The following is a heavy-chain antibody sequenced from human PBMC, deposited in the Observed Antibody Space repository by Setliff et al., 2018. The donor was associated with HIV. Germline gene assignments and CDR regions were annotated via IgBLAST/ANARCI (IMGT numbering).Heavy chain of an antibody. CDR3: ARLTPYPNYYDSSGYFDC. Sequence: PSETLSLTCTVSGGPISSYYWSWIRQPPGKGLEWIGYIFYTESTTYSPSLKSRVTISKDTSKNQFSLKLSSVTAADTAVHYCARLTPYPNYYDSSGYFDCWGQGTLVTVSS. J-gene: IGHJ4*02. CDR1: GGPISSYY. D-gene: IGHD3-22*01. V-gene: IGHV4-59*01. CDR2: IFYTEST.